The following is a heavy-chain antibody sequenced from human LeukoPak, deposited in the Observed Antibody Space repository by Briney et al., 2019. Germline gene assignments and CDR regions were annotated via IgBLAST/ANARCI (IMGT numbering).Heavy chain of an antibody. CDR2: IYTSGST. D-gene: IGHD2-2*01. Sequence: SETLSLTCTVSGGSISSYYWSWIRQPAGKGLEWIGRIYTSGSTNYNPSLKSRVTMSVDTSKNQFSLKLSSVTAADTAVYYCARDRCSSTSCYEVFDIWGQGTMVTVSS. V-gene: IGHV4-4*07. CDR1: GGSISSYY. J-gene: IGHJ3*02. CDR3: ARDRCSSTSCYEVFDI.